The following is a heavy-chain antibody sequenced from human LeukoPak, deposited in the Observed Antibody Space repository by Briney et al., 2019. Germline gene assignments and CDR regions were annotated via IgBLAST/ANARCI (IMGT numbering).Heavy chain of an antibody. CDR3: ARFLRGKGY. D-gene: IGHD4-23*01. J-gene: IGHJ4*02. CDR2: VYHSGST. V-gene: IGHV4-38-2*01. Sequence: SETLSLTCAVSGYSISSGYYWGWIRQPPGKGLEWIGSVYHSGSTYYNPSLKSRVTISVDTSKNQFSLKLSSVTAADTAVYYCARFLRGKGYWGQGTLVTVSS. CDR1: GYSISSGYY.